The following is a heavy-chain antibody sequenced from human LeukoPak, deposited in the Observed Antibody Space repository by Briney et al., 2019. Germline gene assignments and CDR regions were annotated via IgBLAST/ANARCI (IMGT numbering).Heavy chain of an antibody. CDR2: IYHGGGT. CDR1: GGSISSSSYY. CDR3: ARDDYGGTYYYYMDV. V-gene: IGHV4-39*07. D-gene: IGHD4-23*01. Sequence: SETLSLTCTVSGGSISSSSYYWGWVRQPPGKGLEWIGYIYHGGGTYYNPSLKSRVTISVDKSKNQFSLKLSSVTAADTAVYYCARDDYGGTYYYYMDVWGKGTTVTVSS. J-gene: IGHJ6*03.